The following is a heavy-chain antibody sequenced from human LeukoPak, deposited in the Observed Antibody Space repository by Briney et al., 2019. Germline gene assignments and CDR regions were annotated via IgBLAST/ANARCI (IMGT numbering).Heavy chain of an antibody. V-gene: IGHV3-7*01. CDR3: ASFHCSGGSCYLDY. CDR2: IKQDGSEK. Sequence: PGVSLRLSCAASGFTFSSYWMSWVRQAPGKGLEWVANIKQDGSEKYYVDSVKGRFTISRDNAKNSLYLQMNSLRAEDTAVYYCASFHCSGGSCYLDYWGQGTLVTVSS. D-gene: IGHD2-15*01. J-gene: IGHJ4*02. CDR1: GFTFSSYW.